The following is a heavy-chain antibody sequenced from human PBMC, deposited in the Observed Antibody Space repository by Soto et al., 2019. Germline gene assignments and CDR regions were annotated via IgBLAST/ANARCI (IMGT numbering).Heavy chain of an antibody. CDR2: MNPNSGNT. J-gene: IGHJ6*02. CDR1: GYTFTSYD. CDR3: ARDGIAAAGLYYYYGMDV. Sequence: QVQLVQSGAEVKKPGASVKVSCKASGYTFTSYDINWVRQATGQGLEWMGWMNPNSGNTGYAQKFQGRVTMTRNTSISTAYMELSSLRSEDMAVYYCARDGIAAAGLYYYYGMDVWGQGTTVTVSS. D-gene: IGHD6-13*01. V-gene: IGHV1-8*01.